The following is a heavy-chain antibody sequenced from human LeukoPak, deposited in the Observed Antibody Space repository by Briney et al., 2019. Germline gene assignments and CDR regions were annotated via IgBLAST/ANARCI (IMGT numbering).Heavy chain of an antibody. CDR2: ISGSGGST. V-gene: IGHV3-23*01. CDR1: GFTFSTYA. D-gene: IGHD5-18*01. Sequence: GGSLRLSCAASGFTFSTYAMTWVRQAPGKGLEWVSAISGSGGSTFYADPVKGRFTISRDNSKNTLYLQMNSLKAEDTAVYYCAKANRGYNYGYGKEIDYWGQGTLVAVSS. CDR3: AKANRGYNYGYGKEIDY. J-gene: IGHJ4*02.